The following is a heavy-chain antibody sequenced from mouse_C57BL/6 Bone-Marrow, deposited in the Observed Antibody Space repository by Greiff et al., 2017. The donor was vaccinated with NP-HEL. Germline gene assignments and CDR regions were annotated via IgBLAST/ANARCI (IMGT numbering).Heavy chain of an antibody. D-gene: IGHD2-5*01. CDR1: GYTFTSYW. J-gene: IGHJ3*01. CDR2: IYPGSGST. V-gene: IGHV1-55*01. Sequence: QVQLKQPGAELVKPGASVKMSCKASGYTFTSYWITWVKQRPGQGLEWIGDIYPGSGSTNYNEKFKSKATLTVDTSSSTAYMQLSSLTSEDSAVYYCARGERAYYSNYAWFAYWGQGTLVTVSA. CDR3: ARGERAYYSNYAWFAY.